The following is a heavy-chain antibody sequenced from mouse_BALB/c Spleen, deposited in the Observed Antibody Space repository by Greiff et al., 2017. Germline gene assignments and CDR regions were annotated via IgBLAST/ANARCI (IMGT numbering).Heavy chain of an antibody. CDR1: GFSLTSYG. J-gene: IGHJ4*01. Sequence: QVQLKESGPGLVQPSQSLSITCTVSGFSLTSYGVHWVRQSPGKGLEWLGVIWSGGSTDYNAAFISRLSISKDNSKSQVFFKMNSLQANDTAIYYCARNTGNRLRHGGFYAMDYWGQGTSVTVSS. V-gene: IGHV2-2*02. CDR3: ARNTGNRLRHGGFYAMDY. D-gene: IGHD2-4*01. CDR2: IWSGGST.